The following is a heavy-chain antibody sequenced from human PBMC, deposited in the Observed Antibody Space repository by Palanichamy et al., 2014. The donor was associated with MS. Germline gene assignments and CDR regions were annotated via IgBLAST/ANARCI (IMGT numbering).Heavy chain of an antibody. J-gene: IGHJ4*02. Sequence: EVQLVQSGAEVKKPGESLRISCKGSGYSFTNYWITWVRQLPGKGLEWMGRIDPSDSYTNYSPSFQGHVTISADKSISTAYLQWSGLKASDTAMYYCARVTGYCSGGSCYLYYFDYWGQGTLVTVSS. D-gene: IGHD2-15*01. CDR1: GYSFTNYW. CDR2: IDPSDSYT. CDR3: ARVTGYCSGGSCYLYYFDY. V-gene: IGHV5-10-1*03.